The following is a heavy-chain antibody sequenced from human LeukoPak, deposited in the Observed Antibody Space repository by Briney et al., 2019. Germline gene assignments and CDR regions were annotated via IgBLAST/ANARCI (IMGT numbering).Heavy chain of an antibody. CDR1: GYTFTSYG. V-gene: IGHV1-18*01. CDR2: ISASNGNT. CDR3: ARDYNYVWGSYRSGPFDY. J-gene: IGHJ4*02. Sequence: GASVKVSCKASGYTFTSYGISWVRQAPGQGLEWMGWISASNGNTNYAQKLQGRVTMTTDTSTSTAYMELRSLRSDDTAVYYCARDYNYVWGSYRSGPFDYWGQGTLVTVSS. D-gene: IGHD3-16*02.